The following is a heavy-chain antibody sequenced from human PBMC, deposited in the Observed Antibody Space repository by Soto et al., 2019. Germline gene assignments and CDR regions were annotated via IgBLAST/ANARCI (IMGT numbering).Heavy chain of an antibody. V-gene: IGHV3-23*01. CDR1: GFTFSEYS. CDR2: ISGGGSTT. J-gene: IGHJ4*02. CDR3: VRRAGECNGGSCYSRF. Sequence: EVQLLESGGGLVQPGGSLRLSCAASGFTFSEYSMTWVRQAPGMGLVWVSTISGGGSTTYYADSVEGRFIISRDNSKNTVYLQLDSMRVEDTAVYYCVRRAGECNGGSCYSRFWGQGSLVTVSS. D-gene: IGHD2-15*01.